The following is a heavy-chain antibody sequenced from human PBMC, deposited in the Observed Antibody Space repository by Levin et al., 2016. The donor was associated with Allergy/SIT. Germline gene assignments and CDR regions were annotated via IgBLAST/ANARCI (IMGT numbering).Heavy chain of an antibody. CDR3: AREIAAPPRPGLGFDP. CDR1: GYTFTGYY. V-gene: IGHV1-2*04. Sequence: ASVKVSCKASGYTFTGYYMHWVRQAPGQGLEWMGWINPNSGGTNYAQKFQGWVTMTRDTSISTAYMELSRLRSDDTAVYYCAREIAAPPRPGLGFDPWGQGTLVTVSS. D-gene: IGHD6-6*01. J-gene: IGHJ5*02. CDR2: INPNSGGT.